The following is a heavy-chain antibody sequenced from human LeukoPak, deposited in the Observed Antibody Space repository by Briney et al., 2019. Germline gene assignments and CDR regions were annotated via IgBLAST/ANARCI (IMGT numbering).Heavy chain of an antibody. V-gene: IGHV3-74*01. CDR3: ARQWHGDSSGWYQDDY. D-gene: IGHD6-19*01. J-gene: IGHJ4*02. CDR2: INSDGSST. CDR1: GFTFSSYW. Sequence: GGSLRLSCAASGFTFSSYWMHWVRQAPGKGLVWVPRINSDGSSTSYADSVKGRFTISRDNAKNTLYLQMNSLRAEDTAVYYCARQWHGDSSGWYQDDYWGQGTLVTVSS.